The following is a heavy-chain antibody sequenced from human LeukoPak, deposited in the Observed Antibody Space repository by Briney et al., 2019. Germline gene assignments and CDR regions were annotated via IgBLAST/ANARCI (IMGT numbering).Heavy chain of an antibody. D-gene: IGHD6-13*01. V-gene: IGHV7-4-1*02. J-gene: IGHJ4*02. CDR3: AREGSSWYPYGHLDY. Sequence: ASVKVSCKASGYTFTSYAMNWVRQAPGQGLEWMGWINTNTGNPTYAQGFTGRFVFSLDTSVSTAYLQISSLKAEDTAVYYCAREGSSWYPYGHLDYWGQGTLVTVSS. CDR2: INTNTGNP. CDR1: GYTFTSYA.